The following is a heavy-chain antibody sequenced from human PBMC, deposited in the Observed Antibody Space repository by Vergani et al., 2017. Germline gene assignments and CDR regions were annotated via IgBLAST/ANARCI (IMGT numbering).Heavy chain of an antibody. CDR2: INHSGST. V-gene: IGHV4-39*07. CDR1: GGSISSSSYY. Sequence: QLQLQESGPGLVKPSETLSLTCTVSGGSISSSSYYWGWIRQPPGKGLEWIGEINHSGSTNYNPSLKSRVTISVDTSKNQFSLKLSSVTAADTAVYYCARADIAAHTTYYFDYWGQGTLVTVSS. J-gene: IGHJ4*02. CDR3: ARADIAAHTTYYFDY. D-gene: IGHD6-6*01.